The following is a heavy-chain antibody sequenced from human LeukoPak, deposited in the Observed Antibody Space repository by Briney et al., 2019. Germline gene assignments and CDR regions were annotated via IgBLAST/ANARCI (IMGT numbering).Heavy chain of an antibody. Sequence: ASVRVSCKASGYTFTDYYIHWVRQAPGQGLEWMGWINPKSGGTNYAQKFQGRVTMTRDTSINTAYMELSRLTSDDTAVYYCASGASTYYSDAGYYFDYWGQGILVTVSS. CDR1: GYTFTDYY. CDR3: ASGASTYYSDAGYYFDY. J-gene: IGHJ4*02. D-gene: IGHD3-22*01. CDR2: INPKSGGT. V-gene: IGHV1-2*02.